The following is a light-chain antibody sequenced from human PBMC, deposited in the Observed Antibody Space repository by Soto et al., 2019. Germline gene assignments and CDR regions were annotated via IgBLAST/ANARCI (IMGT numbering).Light chain of an antibody. CDR3: QQDESYPMS. Sequence: DSQMTQYPSTLSASVGDRVTITCRASQSISSWLAWYQQKPGKAPKLLISKASTLQSGVPPRFSGSGSGTEFTLTISSLQPDDCATYYGQQDESYPMSFGGGTKVEIK. J-gene: IGKJ4*01. CDR2: KAS. CDR1: QSISSW. V-gene: IGKV1-5*03.